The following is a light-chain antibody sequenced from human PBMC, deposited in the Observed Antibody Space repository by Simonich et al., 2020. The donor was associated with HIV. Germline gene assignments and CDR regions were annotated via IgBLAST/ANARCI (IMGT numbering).Light chain of an antibody. J-gene: IGLJ3*02. CDR1: SSNIGSNT. CDR2: SNN. Sequence: QSVLTQPPSASGTPGQRVTISCSGSSSNIGSNTVNWYQQLPGTAPKHLIYSNNQRPSGVPDLFSGSKSGTSASLAISGLQSEDEADYYCAAWDDSLNGPVFGGGTKMTVL. V-gene: IGLV1-44*01. CDR3: AAWDDSLNGPV.